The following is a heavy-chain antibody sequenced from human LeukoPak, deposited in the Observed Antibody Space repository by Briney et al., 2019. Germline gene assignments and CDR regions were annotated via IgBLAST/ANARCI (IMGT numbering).Heavy chain of an antibody. J-gene: IGHJ6*02. V-gene: IGHV1-18*01. D-gene: IGHD2-15*01. CDR1: GYTFSNFG. CDR2: ISGNNDNP. CDR3: ATASSRYCSGGSCYLYYYYGMDV. Sequence: ASVRVSCKTSGYTFSNFGINWVRQAPGQGLEWMGWISGNNDNPNYGQKFQGRFTVTTDSSTSTAYMELRNLRSEDTAVYYCATASSRYCSGGSCYLYYYYGMDVWGQGTTVTVSS.